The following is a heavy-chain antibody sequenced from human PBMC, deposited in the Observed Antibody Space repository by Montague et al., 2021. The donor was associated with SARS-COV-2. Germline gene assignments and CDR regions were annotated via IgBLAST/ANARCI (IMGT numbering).Heavy chain of an antibody. CDR2: IDAIGNT. J-gene: IGHJ6*02. CDR3: ARDERRASKWSYGLDV. Sequence: SLRLSCAASGFTVSYNYLTWVRQAPGRGLEWVSFIDAIGNTYYADSVKGRFTVSRDNSKNTVYLQMNSLRVEDTAIYYFARDERRASKWSYGLDVWGPGTPVTVSS. V-gene: IGHV3-53*01. CDR1: GFTVSYNY. D-gene: IGHD2-15*01.